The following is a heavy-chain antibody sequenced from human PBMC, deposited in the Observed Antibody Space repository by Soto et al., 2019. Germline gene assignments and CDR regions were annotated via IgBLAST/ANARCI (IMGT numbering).Heavy chain of an antibody. CDR2: IKSKTDGGTT. J-gene: IGHJ4*02. D-gene: IGHD3-22*01. V-gene: IGHV3-15*01. Sequence: GGSLRLSCAASGFTFSNAWMSWVRQAPGKGLEWVGRIKSKTDGGTTDYAAPVKGRFTISRDDSKNTLYLQMNSLKTEDTAVYYCTAANYYDSSGSFYYFDYWGQGTLVTVSA. CDR3: TAANYYDSSGSFYYFDY. CDR1: GFTFSNAW.